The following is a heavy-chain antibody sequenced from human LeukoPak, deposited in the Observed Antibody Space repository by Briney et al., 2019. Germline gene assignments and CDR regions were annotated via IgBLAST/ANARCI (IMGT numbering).Heavy chain of an antibody. CDR1: AFSFSSYG. Sequence: PGRSLRLSCPPSAFSFSSYGMHWVRQAPDKVLEWVAFISYDVSNKYYADSVKGRFTISRDNSKNTLYPQMNSLRAEDTAVYYCAQWGSSWYYDYWGQGTLVTVSS. D-gene: IGHD6-13*01. J-gene: IGHJ4*02. CDR3: AQWGSSWYYDY. CDR2: ISYDVSNK. V-gene: IGHV3-30*18.